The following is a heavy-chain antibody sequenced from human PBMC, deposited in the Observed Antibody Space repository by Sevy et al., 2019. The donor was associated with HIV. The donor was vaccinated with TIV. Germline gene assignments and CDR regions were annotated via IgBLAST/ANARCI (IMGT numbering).Heavy chain of an antibody. CDR1: GFTFSNHA. CDR2: IRNDGSHE. D-gene: IGHD2-8*02. Sequence: GGSLRLSCTASGFTFSNHAMHWVRQGPGKGPEWVAFIRNDGSHEYYADSVKGRFTISRDNSKNTLYLQMNSLRPEDTAVYYCASARKVLLVVYAIPFDAFDIWGQGTMVTVSS. V-gene: IGHV3-30*02. J-gene: IGHJ3*02. CDR3: ASARKVLLVVYAIPFDAFDI.